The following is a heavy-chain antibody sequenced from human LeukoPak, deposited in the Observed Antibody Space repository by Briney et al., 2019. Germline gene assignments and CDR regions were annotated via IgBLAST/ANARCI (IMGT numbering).Heavy chain of an antibody. CDR2: IRYDGSNK. J-gene: IGHJ4*02. CDR1: GFTFSSYG. V-gene: IGHV3-30*02. Sequence: GGSLRLSCAASGFTFSSYGMHWVRQAPGKGLEWVAFIRYDGSNKYYADSVKGRFTISRDNSKNTLYLQMNSLRAEDTAVYYCAKDIVVVPAARHFDYWGQGTLVTVSS. D-gene: IGHD2-2*01. CDR3: AKDIVVVPAARHFDY.